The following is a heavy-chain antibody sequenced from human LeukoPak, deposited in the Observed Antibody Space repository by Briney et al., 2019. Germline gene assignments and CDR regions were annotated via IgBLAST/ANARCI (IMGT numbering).Heavy chain of an antibody. V-gene: IGHV5-51*01. D-gene: IGHD5/OR15-5a*01. Sequence: GESLKISCKGSGYSYTTSWIGWVRQMPEKGLEWMGIINPSDSDTRYSTSFQGQVTISASKSINTAFLQWTILKASDTAMYYCANLRWPNGDRSSFDFWGQGTLVTVSS. CDR3: ANLRWPNGDRSSFDF. CDR1: GYSYTTSW. J-gene: IGHJ4*02. CDR2: INPSDSDT.